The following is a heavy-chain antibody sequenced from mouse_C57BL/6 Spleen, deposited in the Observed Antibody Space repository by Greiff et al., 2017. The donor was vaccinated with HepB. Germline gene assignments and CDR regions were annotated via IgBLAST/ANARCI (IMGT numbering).Heavy chain of an antibody. CDR2: IDPENGDT. CDR3: TTSLITTVVATRGY. Sequence: EVKLQESGAELVRPGASVKLSCTASGFNIKDDYMHWVKQRPEQGLEWIGWIDPENGDTEYASKFQGKATITADTSSNTAYLQLSSLTSEDTAVYYCTTSLITTVVATRGYWGQGTTLTVSS. J-gene: IGHJ2*01. CDR1: GFNIKDDY. D-gene: IGHD1-1*01. V-gene: IGHV14-4*01.